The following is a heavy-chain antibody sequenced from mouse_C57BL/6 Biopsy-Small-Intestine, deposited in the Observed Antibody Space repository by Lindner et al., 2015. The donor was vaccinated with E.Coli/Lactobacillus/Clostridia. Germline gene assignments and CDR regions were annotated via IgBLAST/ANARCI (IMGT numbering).Heavy chain of an antibody. CDR1: GYAFSSYW. J-gene: IGHJ4*01. D-gene: IGHD2-1*01. Sequence: VQLQESGAELVKPGASVKISCKASGYAFSSYWMNWVKQRPGKGLEWIGQIYPGDGDTNYNGKFKGKATLTADKSSSTAYMQLSSLTSEDSAVYFCAREGSYGNYEAMDYWGQGTSVTVSS. V-gene: IGHV1-80*01. CDR2: IYPGDGDT. CDR3: AREGSYGNYEAMDY.